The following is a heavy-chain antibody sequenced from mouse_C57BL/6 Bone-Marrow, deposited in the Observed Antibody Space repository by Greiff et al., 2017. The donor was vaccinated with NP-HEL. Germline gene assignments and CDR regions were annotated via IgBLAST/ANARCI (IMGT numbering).Heavy chain of an antibody. J-gene: IGHJ3*01. Sequence: EPGGGLVQPKGSLKLSCAASGFSFNTYAMNWVRQAPGKGLEWVARIRSKSNNYATYYADSVKDRFTISRDDSESMLYLQMNNLKTEDTAMYYCVRQLRLLFAYWGQGTLVTVSA. CDR1: GFSFNTYA. CDR3: VRQLRLLFAY. D-gene: IGHD3-2*02. V-gene: IGHV10-1*01. CDR2: IRSKSNNYAT.